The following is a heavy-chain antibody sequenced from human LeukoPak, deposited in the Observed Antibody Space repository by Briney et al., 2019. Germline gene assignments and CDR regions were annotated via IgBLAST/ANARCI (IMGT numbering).Heavy chain of an antibody. J-gene: IGHJ4*02. CDR2: IYYSGST. Sequence: PETLSLTCTVSGGSISGGSYYWSWIRQPPGKGLEWIGYIYYSGSTKYNLSLKSRVTISVDTSKNQLSLKLSSVTAADTAVYYCARGEYGLFDYWGQGTLVTVSS. CDR3: ARGEYGLFDY. V-gene: IGHV4-61*01. D-gene: IGHD2/OR15-2a*01. CDR1: GGSISGGSYY.